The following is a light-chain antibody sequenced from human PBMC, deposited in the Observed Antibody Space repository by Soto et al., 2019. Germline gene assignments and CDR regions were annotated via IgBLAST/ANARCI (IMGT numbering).Light chain of an antibody. CDR3: MQGTHWPPT. CDR2: KAS. Sequence: EVVMTQSPLSLPVTLGQPASISCRSSRSLVYSDGNAYLNWFHQRPGQSPRRLIYKASNRDSGVPDSFSGSGSGTDFTLHINRVEAEDVGVYYCMQGTHWPPTFGRGTRVEIE. J-gene: IGKJ1*01. V-gene: IGKV2-30*01. CDR1: RSLVYSDGNAY.